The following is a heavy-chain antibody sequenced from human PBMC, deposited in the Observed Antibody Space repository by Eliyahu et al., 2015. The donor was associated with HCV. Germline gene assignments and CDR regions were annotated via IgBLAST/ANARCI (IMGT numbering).Heavy chain of an antibody. CDR2: IYSSGST. CDR3: ARGSFEYNWNHYFDT. V-gene: IGHV4-61*02. Sequence: QVQLQESGPGLVKPSQTLSLTCSVXXGSINSRSYFWXWVRQSAGKGLEWIGRIYSSGSTNYNPSLKSRATISVDTSKNQFSLNLRPLTAADTAVYYCARGSFEYNWNHYFDTWGQGTLVTVSS. CDR1: XGSINSRSYF. D-gene: IGHD1-20*01. J-gene: IGHJ4*02.